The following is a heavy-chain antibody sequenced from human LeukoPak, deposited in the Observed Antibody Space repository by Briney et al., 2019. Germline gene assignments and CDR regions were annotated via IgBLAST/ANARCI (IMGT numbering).Heavy chain of an antibody. J-gene: IGHJ3*02. D-gene: IGHD2-15*01. CDR3: ARVVAPVLVGGDAFDI. V-gene: IGHV3-21*01. CDR1: GFTFSSYS. CDR2: ISSSSSYI. Sequence: GGSLRLSCAASGFTFSSYSMNWVRQAPGKGLEWVSSISSSSSYIYYADSVKGRLTISRDNAKNSLYLQMNSLRAEDTAVYYCARVVAPVLVGGDAFDIWGQGTMVTVSS.